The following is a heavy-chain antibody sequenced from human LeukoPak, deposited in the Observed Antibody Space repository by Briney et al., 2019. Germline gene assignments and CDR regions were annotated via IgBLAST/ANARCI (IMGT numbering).Heavy chain of an antibody. CDR2: VHLGGST. CDR1: GGSISSTNW. J-gene: IGHJ4*02. CDR3: AREGGPYRPLDY. Sequence: SETLSLTCGVSGGSISSTNWWTWVRQPPGKGLEWIGEVHLGGSTNYNPSLESRVTISVDKSENHISLKLTSVTAADTAVCYCAREGGPYRPLDYSGQGTLVTVSS. V-gene: IGHV4-4*02.